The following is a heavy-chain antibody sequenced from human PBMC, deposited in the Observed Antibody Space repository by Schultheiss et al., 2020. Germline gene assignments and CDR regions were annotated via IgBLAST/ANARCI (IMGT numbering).Heavy chain of an antibody. D-gene: IGHD2-2*01. J-gene: IGHJ4*02. V-gene: IGHV5-51*01. Sequence: GESLKISCKGSGYSFTSYWIGWVRQMPGKGLEWMGIIYPGDSDTRYSPSFQGQVTISADKSISTAYLQWSSLKASDTAMFYCARRPGYCSSTSCSAHFDYWGQGTLVTVSS. CDR1: GYSFTSYW. CDR2: IYPGDSDT. CDR3: ARRPGYCSSTSCSAHFDY.